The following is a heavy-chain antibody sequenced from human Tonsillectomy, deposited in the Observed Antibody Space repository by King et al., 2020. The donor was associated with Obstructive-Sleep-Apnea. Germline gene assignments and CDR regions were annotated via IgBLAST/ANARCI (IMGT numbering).Heavy chain of an antibody. CDR2: IYYSGST. CDR1: GGSISSYY. J-gene: IGHJ5*02. CDR3: ARAYGSGSRGWFDP. D-gene: IGHD3-10*01. V-gene: IGHV4-59*01. Sequence: VQLQESGPGLVKPSETLSLTCTVSGGSISSYYWSGIRQPPGKGLDWMGYIYYSGSTNYNPSLTGRVTISVDTAKNQFSLKLSSVTAAYTAVYYCARAYGSGSRGWFDPWGQGTLVTVSS.